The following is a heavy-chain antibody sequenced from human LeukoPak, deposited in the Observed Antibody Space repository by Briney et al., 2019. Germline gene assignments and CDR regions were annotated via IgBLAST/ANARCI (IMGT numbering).Heavy chain of an antibody. V-gene: IGHV3-53*01. J-gene: IGHJ3*02. CDR2: IYSGGST. Sequence: PGGSLRLSCAASGFTFSSYGMSWVRQAPGKGLEWVSVIYSGGSTYYADSVKGRFTISRDNSKNTLYLQMNSLRAEDTAVYYCARGTLRVGAFDIWGQGTMVTVSS. D-gene: IGHD1-26*01. CDR3: ARGTLRVGAFDI. CDR1: GFTFSSYG.